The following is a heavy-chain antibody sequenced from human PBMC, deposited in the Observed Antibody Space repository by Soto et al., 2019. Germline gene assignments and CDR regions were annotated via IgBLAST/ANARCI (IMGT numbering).Heavy chain of an antibody. J-gene: IGHJ4*02. CDR1: GFTFSSYA. CDR2: ISYDGSNK. Sequence: QVQLVESGGGVVQPGRSLRLSCAASGFTFSSYAMHWVRQAPGKGLEWVAVISYDGSNKYYADSVKGRFTISRDNSKNTLYLQMNSLRAEDTAVHYCAREMATITLDYWGQGTLVTVSS. V-gene: IGHV3-30-3*01. D-gene: IGHD5-12*01. CDR3: AREMATITLDY.